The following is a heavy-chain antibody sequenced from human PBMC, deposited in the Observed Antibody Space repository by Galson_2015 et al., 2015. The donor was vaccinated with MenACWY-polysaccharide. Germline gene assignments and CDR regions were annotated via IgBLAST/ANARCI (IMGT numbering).Heavy chain of an antibody. J-gene: IGHJ5*02. CDR3: TKAGAKYCRGGNCFFNWFDP. D-gene: IGHD2-15*01. Sequence: SLRLSCAASGFSFNTYWMHWVRHAPGKGLVWVSRINADGSATGYADSVRGRFTISRDNAKNTLYLEMNSLRAEDTAVYYCTKAGAKYCRGGNCFFNWFDPWGQETLVTVSS. V-gene: IGHV3-74*01. CDR1: GFSFNTYW. CDR2: INADGSAT.